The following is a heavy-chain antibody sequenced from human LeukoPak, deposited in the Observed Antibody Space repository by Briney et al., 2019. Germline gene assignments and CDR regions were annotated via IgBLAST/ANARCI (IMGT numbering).Heavy chain of an antibody. Sequence: SETLSLTCAVYGGSFSGYYWSWIRQPPGKGLEWIGEINHSGSTNYNPSLKSRVTISVDTSKNQFSLKLSSVTAADTAVYYCARARSSSWYDSRTSPHETWGQGTLVTVSS. CDR3: ARARSSSWYDSRTSPHET. CDR1: GGSFSGYY. V-gene: IGHV4-34*01. D-gene: IGHD6-13*01. J-gene: IGHJ5*02. CDR2: INHSGST.